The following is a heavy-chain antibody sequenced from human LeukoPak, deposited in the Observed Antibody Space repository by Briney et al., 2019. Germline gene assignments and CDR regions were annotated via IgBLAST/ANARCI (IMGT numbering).Heavy chain of an antibody. CDR3: ASGYSYGFPFEY. J-gene: IGHJ4*02. CDR2: INSDGSST. D-gene: IGHD5-18*01. V-gene: IGHV3-74*01. Sequence: PGGSLRLSCAASGFTFSSYWMHWVRQAPGKGLVWVSRINSDGSSTSYADSVKGRFTISRDNAKNTLYLQMNNLRAEDTAVYYCASGYSYGFPFEYWGQGTLVTVSS. CDR1: GFTFSSYW.